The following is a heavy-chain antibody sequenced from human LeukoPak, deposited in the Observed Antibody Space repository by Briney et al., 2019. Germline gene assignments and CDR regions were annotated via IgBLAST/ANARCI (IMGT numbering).Heavy chain of an antibody. CDR1: GFTFSDYW. CDR3: VRDLSPVSDRNVWYDALDI. V-gene: IGHV3-7*01. CDR2: IAGDESQK. J-gene: IGHJ3*02. D-gene: IGHD1-1*01. Sequence: GGSLRLSCEGSGFTFSDYWMTWVRQAPGKGLEWVANIAGDESQKRYMDSVKGRFTISRDNAKNSLYLQLNSLRAEDTAIYYCVRDLSPVSDRNVWYDALDIWGQGTMVTVSS.